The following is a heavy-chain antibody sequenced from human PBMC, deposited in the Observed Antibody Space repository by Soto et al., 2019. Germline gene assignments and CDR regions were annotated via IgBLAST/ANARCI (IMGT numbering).Heavy chain of an antibody. Sequence: QVQLVESGGGVVQPGRSLRLSCAASGFTFSSYAMHWVRQAPGKGLEWVACISYDGSNKYYADSVKGRFTISRDNSKNTLYLQMNSLRGEDTAVYYCTRRGYGMDVWGQGTTVTVS. V-gene: IGHV3-30-3*01. CDR1: GFTFSSYA. CDR3: TRRGYGMDV. CDR2: ISYDGSNK. J-gene: IGHJ6*02.